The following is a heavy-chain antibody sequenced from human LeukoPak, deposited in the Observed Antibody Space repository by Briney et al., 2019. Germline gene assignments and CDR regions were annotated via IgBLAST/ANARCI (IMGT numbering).Heavy chain of an antibody. CDR2: TSHSGNT. CDR3: ARTNPQLWYGGYYYYMDV. D-gene: IGHD3-10*01. Sequence: SETLSLTFTVSGGSISSYYWSWIRQPPGKGLEWIGETSHSGNTDYDPSLKSRVTMSVDTSKNQFSLKLRSVTAADTAVYFCARTNPQLWYGGYYYYMDVWGKGTTVTVSS. V-gene: IGHV4-34*01. J-gene: IGHJ6*03. CDR1: GGSISSYY.